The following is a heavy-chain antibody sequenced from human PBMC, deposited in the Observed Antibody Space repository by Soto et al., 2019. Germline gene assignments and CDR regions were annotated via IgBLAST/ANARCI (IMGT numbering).Heavy chain of an antibody. Sequence: QVQLVQSGAEVKKPGASVKVSCKASGYTFTSYGISFVRQAPGQWLDWMGWISAYNGITNYAQKLQGRGTMTTDTSTSTAYRERSSLRSAETAVYYCERDHVAAAGTGWFEPWGQGPLVTVAS. CDR1: GYTFTSYG. V-gene: IGHV1-18*01. CDR3: ERDHVAAAGTGWFEP. CDR2: ISAYNGIT. D-gene: IGHD6-13*01. J-gene: IGHJ5*02.